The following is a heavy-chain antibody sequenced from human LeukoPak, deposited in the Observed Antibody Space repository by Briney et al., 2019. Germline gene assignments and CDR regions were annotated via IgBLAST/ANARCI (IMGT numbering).Heavy chain of an antibody. CDR1: GYSISSGYY. D-gene: IGHD3-3*01. CDR2: IYHSGST. Sequence: KASETLSLTCSVSGYSISSGYYWGWIRQPPGKGLEWIGSIYHSGSTYYNPSLKSRVTISVDTSKNQFSLKLSSVTAADTAVYYCASTTIFGVVIIIWGQGTLVTVSS. J-gene: IGHJ4*02. CDR3: ASTTIFGVVIII. V-gene: IGHV4-38-2*01.